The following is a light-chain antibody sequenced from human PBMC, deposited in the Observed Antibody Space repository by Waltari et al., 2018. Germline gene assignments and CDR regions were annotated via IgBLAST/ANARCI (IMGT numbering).Light chain of an antibody. J-gene: IGLJ2*01. CDR2: EVS. V-gene: IGLV2-14*01. Sequence: QSALTQPASVSGSPGQSITISCTGTSSDIGGYNHVSWYQQHPGKAPKLMIYEVSYRPSGVSHRFSGSKSDNTASLTISGLQAEDEADYYCSSYTTSSTVVFGGGTKLTVL. CDR3: SSYTTSSTVV. CDR1: SSDIGGYNH.